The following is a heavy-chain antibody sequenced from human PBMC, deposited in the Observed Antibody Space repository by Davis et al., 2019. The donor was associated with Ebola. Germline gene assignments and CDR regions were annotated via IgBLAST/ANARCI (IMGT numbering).Heavy chain of an antibody. Sequence: MPSETLSLTCTVSGDSIGSSAYCWSWIRQHPGKGLEYIGYICYGGSSYYSPSLMSRLSISLDTSRNQSSLSLNSVTAADTATYYCARLHGSGNYMLLGWFDPWGQGALVTVSS. CDR1: GDSIGSSAYC. J-gene: IGHJ5*02. D-gene: IGHD3-10*01. CDR3: ARLHGSGNYMLLGWFDP. CDR2: ICYGGSS. V-gene: IGHV4-31*03.